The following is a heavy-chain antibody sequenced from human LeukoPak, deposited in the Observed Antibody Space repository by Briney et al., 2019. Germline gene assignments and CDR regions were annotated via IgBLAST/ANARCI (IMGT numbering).Heavy chain of an antibody. V-gene: IGHV4-59*01. CDR3: AGAFPGIAVAGSHPQFDP. CDR2: IYYSGST. Sequence: SETLSLTCTVSGGSISSYYWSWIRQPPGKGLEWIGYIYYSGSTNYNPSLKSRVTISVDTSKNQFSLKLSSVTAADTAVYYCAGAFPGIAVAGSHPQFDPWGQGTLVTVSS. CDR1: GGSISSYY. J-gene: IGHJ5*02. D-gene: IGHD6-19*01.